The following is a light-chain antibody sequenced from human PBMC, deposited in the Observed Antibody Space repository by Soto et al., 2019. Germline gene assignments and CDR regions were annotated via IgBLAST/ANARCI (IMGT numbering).Light chain of an antibody. Sequence: QSALTQPASVSGSPGQSITISCTGSSSDVGSYSLVSWYQQDPGKAPKLIIYEVNNRPSGVSNRFSGSKSGNTASLIISGLQTEDEANYYCSAYTTSNTLIFGTGTKLTVL. CDR3: SAYTTSNTLI. CDR1: SSDVGSYSL. J-gene: IGLJ1*01. V-gene: IGLV2-14*02. CDR2: EVN.